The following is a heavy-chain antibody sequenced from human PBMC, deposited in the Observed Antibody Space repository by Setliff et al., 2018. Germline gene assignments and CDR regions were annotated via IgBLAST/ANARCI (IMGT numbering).Heavy chain of an antibody. V-gene: IGHV4-39*07. Sequence: SETLSLTCTVSGGSISSSSYYWGWIRQPPGKGLEWIGSIYYSGSTYYNPSLKSRVTISVDTSKNQFSLKLSSVTAADTAVYYCARAEYYYGSGSFHPYYMDVWGQGTTVTSP. CDR1: GGSISSSSYY. CDR2: IYYSGST. CDR3: ARAEYYYGSGSFHPYYMDV. J-gene: IGHJ6*03. D-gene: IGHD3-10*01.